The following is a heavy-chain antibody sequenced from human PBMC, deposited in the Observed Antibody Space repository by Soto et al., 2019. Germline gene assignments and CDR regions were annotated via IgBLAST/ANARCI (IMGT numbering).Heavy chain of an antibody. CDR3: ACIFSGGYGYGFYYYGMDV. CDR1: CGSISSSSYY. J-gene: IGHJ6*02. D-gene: IGHD5-18*01. CDR2: IYYSGST. Sequence: SETLSLTCTVSCGSISSSSYYWGWIRQPPGKGLEWIGSIYYSGSTYYNPSLKSRVTISVDTSKNQFSLKLSSVTAADTAVYYCACIFSGGYGYGFYYYGMDVWGQGTTVTVSS. V-gene: IGHV4-39*01.